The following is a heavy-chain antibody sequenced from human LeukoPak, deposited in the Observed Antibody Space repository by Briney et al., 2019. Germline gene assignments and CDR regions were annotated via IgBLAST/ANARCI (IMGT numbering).Heavy chain of an antibody. V-gene: IGHV4-34*01. D-gene: IGHD2-2*01. Sequence: SETLSLTCAVYGGSFSGYYWSWIRQPPGKGLEWIGEINHSGSTNYNPSLKSRVTISVGTSKNQFSLKLSSVTAADTAVYYCARVKSDIVVVPAASFDYWGQGTLVTVSS. CDR3: ARVKSDIVVVPAASFDY. CDR1: GGSFSGYY. J-gene: IGHJ4*02. CDR2: INHSGST.